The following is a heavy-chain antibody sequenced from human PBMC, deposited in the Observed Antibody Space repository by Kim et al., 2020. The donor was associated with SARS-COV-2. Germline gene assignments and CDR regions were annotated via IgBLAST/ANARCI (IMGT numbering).Heavy chain of an antibody. V-gene: IGHV3-23*01. CDR2: ISSSGYST. CDR3: AKRGIYGNDAFDI. CDR1: GFTFGNSA. D-gene: IGHD3-16*01. Sequence: GGSLRLSCVGSGFTFGNSAMTWVRQAPGKGLEWVSHISSSGYSTYYADSVKGRFTISHDNSKNTLYLEMSNLRVEDTAVYYCAKRGIYGNDAFDIWGQGTLVTVSS. J-gene: IGHJ3*02.